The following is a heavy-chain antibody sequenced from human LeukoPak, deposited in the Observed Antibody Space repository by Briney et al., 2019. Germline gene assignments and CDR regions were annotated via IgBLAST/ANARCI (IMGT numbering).Heavy chain of an antibody. Sequence: ASVKVSCKASGYTFTGYYMHWVRQAPGQGLEWMGRINPNSGGTNYAQKFQGRVTMTRDTSISTAYMELSRLRSDDTAVYYCARVDQWYGSGSYYFDYWGQGTLVTVSS. CDR1: GYTFTGYY. V-gene: IGHV1-2*06. CDR3: ARVDQWYGSGSYYFDY. CDR2: INPNSGGT. D-gene: IGHD3-10*01. J-gene: IGHJ4*02.